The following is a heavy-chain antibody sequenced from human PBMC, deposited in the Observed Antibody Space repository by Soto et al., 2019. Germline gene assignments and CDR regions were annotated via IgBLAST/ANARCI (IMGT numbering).Heavy chain of an antibody. D-gene: IGHD2-21*02. Sequence: QVQLMQSGAEVKKPGASVTISCKASGYTFTSYYIHWVRQAPRQGLEWMAIINPSGGSTNYAQKFQGRVTVTRDTSTRTVNMELSSLSSEDTAVYYCARDLTEADYWGQGTLVTVSS. V-gene: IGHV1-46*01. J-gene: IGHJ4*02. CDR2: INPSGGST. CDR1: GYTFTSYY. CDR3: ARDLTEADY.